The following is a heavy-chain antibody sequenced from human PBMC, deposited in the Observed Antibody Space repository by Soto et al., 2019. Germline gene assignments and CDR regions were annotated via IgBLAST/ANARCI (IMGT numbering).Heavy chain of an antibody. J-gene: IGHJ4*02. CDR3: ARSMFNSDGSNYSPFDY. D-gene: IGHD3-22*01. Sequence: SETLSLTCTVSGGSVSSGNYYWSWIRQPPGEGLEWIGYFYYTGSINYNPSLKSRVTISIDASKNQFSLRLSSVTAADTAVYYCARSMFNSDGSNYSPFDYWGQGTLVTVSS. CDR1: GGSVSSGNYY. V-gene: IGHV4-61*01. CDR2: FYYTGSI.